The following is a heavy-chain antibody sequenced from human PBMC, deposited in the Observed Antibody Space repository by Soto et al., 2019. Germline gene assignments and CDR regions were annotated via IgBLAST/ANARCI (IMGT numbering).Heavy chain of an antibody. J-gene: IGHJ6*02. CDR2: IRSKAYGGTT. CDR1: GFTFGDYA. CDR3: SRVHTAMDLYYYYGMDV. V-gene: IGHV3-49*04. Sequence: EVQLVESGGGLVQPGRSLSLSCTASGFTFGDYAMSWVRQAPGKGLEWVGFIRSKAYGGTTEYAASVKGRCTISIDDSKSIAYLQMNSLKPEDSAVYYCSRVHTAMDLYYYYGMDVWGQGTTVTVSS. D-gene: IGHD5-18*01.